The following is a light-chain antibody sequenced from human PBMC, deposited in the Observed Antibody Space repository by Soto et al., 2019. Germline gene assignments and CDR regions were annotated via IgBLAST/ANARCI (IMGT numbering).Light chain of an antibody. CDR3: QVWDSSSDHRVV. CDR1: NIAIKS. J-gene: IGLJ2*01. Sequence: SYELTQAPSVSVAPGQTARITCGGNNIAIKSVHWYQQKPGQAPVLVVYDDGDRPSGIPERFSGSNSGNTATLTITRVEAGDEADYHCQVWDSSSDHRVVFGVRTKLTVL. V-gene: IGLV3-21*02. CDR2: DDG.